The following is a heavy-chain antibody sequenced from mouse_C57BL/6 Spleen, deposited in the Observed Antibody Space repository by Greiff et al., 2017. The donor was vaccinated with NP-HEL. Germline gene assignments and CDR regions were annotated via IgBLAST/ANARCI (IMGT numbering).Heavy chain of an antibody. CDR1: GYTFTDYN. V-gene: IGHV1-22*01. J-gene: IGHJ3*01. D-gene: IGHD2-5*01. CDR3: ARGHSNYEGFAY. CDR2: LNPNNGGT. Sequence: EVQLQQSGPELVKPGASVKMSCKASGYTFTDYNMHWVKQSHGKSLEWIGYLNPNNGGTSYNQKFKGKATLTVNKSSRTAYMELRSLTSEDSAVYYCARGHSNYEGFAYWGQGTLVTVSA.